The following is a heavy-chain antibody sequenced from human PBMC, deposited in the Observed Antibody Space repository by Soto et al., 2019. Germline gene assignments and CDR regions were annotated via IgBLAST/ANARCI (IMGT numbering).Heavy chain of an antibody. Sequence: GGSLRLSCAASGFTFSSYAMHWVRQTPGKGLEWVAVISYDGSNKYYADSVKGRFTISRDNSKNTLYLQMNSLRTEDTAVYYCARDRLRYNWNYFPYYYYGMDVWGQGTTVTVSS. CDR1: GFTFSSYA. J-gene: IGHJ6*02. V-gene: IGHV3-30-3*01. CDR3: ARDRLRYNWNYFPYYYYGMDV. CDR2: ISYDGSNK. D-gene: IGHD1-7*01.